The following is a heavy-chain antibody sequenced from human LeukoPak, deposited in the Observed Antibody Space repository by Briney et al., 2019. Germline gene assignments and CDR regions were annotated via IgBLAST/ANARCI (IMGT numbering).Heavy chain of an antibody. D-gene: IGHD6-19*01. Sequence: PGGSLRLSCAASGFTVSINYMSWVRQAPGKGLEWVSVIYPGGNKYYTDSVKGRFTISRDNSKNTVYLQMNSLRAEDTALYYCASPSSGQSFDIWGQGTIVTVSS. CDR2: IYPGGNK. CDR3: ASPSSGQSFDI. J-gene: IGHJ3*02. V-gene: IGHV3-53*01. CDR1: GFTVSINY.